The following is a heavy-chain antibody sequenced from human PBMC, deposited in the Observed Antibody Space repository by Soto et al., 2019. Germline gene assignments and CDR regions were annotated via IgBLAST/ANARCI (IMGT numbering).Heavy chain of an antibody. CDR3: AGRDYYDSSGYFSGAFDY. J-gene: IGHJ4*02. CDR2: IYYSGST. D-gene: IGHD3-22*01. V-gene: IGHV4-30-4*01. Sequence: PSETLSLTCTVSGGSISSGVYYWSWIRQPPGKGLEWIGYIYYSGSTYYNPSLKSRVTISVDTSKNQFSLKLSSVTAADTAVYYCAGRDYYDSSGYFSGAFDYWGQGTLVTVSS. CDR1: GGSISSGVYY.